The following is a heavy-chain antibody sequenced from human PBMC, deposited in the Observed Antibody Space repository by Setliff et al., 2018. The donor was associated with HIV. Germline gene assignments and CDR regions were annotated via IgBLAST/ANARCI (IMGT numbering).Heavy chain of an antibody. CDR3: ARGWVRGPIISPGTYFSYGLDV. V-gene: IGHV4-39*07. CDR1: GGSISSGSYY. Sequence: SETLSLTCSVSGGSISSGSYYWGWVRQPPGKGLEWIGSIYHTGSTYYNPSLRSRVTISVDTSKNQFSLKLTSMTAADTAVYYCARGWVRGPIISPGTYFSYGLDVWGQGTPVTVSS. CDR2: IYHTGST. J-gene: IGHJ6*02. D-gene: IGHD3-10*01.